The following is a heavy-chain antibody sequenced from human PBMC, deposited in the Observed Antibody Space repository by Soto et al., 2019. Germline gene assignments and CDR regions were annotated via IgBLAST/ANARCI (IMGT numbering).Heavy chain of an antibody. Sequence: GGSLRLSCAASGFTVSSNYMSWVRQAPGKGLEWVSVIYSGGSTYYADSVKGRFTISRDNSKNTLYLQMNSLRAEDTAVYYCARGYIAAAGTYNWFDPWGQGTLVTVSS. V-gene: IGHV3-53*01. CDR2: IYSGGST. CDR3: ARGYIAAAGTYNWFDP. CDR1: GFTVSSNY. J-gene: IGHJ5*02. D-gene: IGHD6-13*01.